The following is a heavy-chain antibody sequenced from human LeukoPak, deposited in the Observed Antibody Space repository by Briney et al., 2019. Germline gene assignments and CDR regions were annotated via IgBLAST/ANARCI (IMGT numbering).Heavy chain of an antibody. V-gene: IGHV4-59*01. CDR1: GDSISAYY. CDR3: ARGPWAWFDP. J-gene: IGHJ5*02. Sequence: SETLSLTCNVSGDSISAYYWSWIRQVPGKGVEWIGCLYYTGDTKCNPSLKSRVTISVDTSKNQFSLKLRSVTAADTAVYYCARGPWAWFDPWGQGTLATASS. D-gene: IGHD7-27*01. CDR2: LYYTGDT.